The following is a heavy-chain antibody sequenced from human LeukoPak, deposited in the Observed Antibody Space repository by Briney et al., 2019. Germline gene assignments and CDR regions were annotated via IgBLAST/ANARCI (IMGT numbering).Heavy chain of an antibody. CDR3: ARDSDPVMVNDAFAI. V-gene: IGHV3-7*01. CDR1: GFTFSNYW. Sequence: GGSLRLSCAASGFTFSNYWMSWVRQAPGKGLEWVANIKQDGSEKYYVDSVKGRFTISRDNAKSSLFLQMNSLRAEDTAVYYCARDSDPVMVNDAFAIWGQGTMVTVSS. D-gene: IGHD2-8*01. CDR2: IKQDGSEK. J-gene: IGHJ3*02.